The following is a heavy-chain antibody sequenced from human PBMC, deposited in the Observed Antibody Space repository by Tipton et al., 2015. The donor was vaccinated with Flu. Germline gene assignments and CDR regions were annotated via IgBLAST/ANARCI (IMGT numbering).Heavy chain of an antibody. V-gene: IGHV1-8*01. D-gene: IGHD6-19*01. CDR3: ARILGYSSGWPKGRVLNLYYYRMDV. CDR1: GYTFTSYD. J-gene: IGHJ6*02. Sequence: QVQLVQSGAEVKKPGASVKVSCKASGYTFTSYDINWVRQATGQGLEWMGWMNPNSGNTGYAQKFQGRVTMTRNTSISTAYMELSSLRSEDTAVYYCARILGYSSGWPKGRVLNLYYYRMDVWGQGTTVTVSS. CDR2: MNPNSGNT.